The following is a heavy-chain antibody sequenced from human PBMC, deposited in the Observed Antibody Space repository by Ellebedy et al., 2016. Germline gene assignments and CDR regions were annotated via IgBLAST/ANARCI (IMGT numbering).Heavy chain of an antibody. CDR3: AGDSRGITAAGTSLHY. CDR2: IYRTGTT. Sequence: GESLKISCAVSGFTVSANYMSWVRQAPGKGLEWVAIIYRTGTTFYPGSAKGRFTISRDNSKNTLYLQMNSLRVEDTAVYYCAGDSRGITAAGTSLHYWGQGTLVTVSS. J-gene: IGHJ4*02. V-gene: IGHV3-53*01. D-gene: IGHD6-13*01. CDR1: GFTVSANY.